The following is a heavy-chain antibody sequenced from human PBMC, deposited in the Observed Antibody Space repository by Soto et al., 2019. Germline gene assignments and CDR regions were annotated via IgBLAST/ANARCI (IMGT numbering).Heavy chain of an antibody. CDR2: ISYDGSNK. J-gene: IGHJ5*02. D-gene: IGHD3-10*01. V-gene: IGHV3-30-3*01. Sequence: QVQLVESGGGVVQPGRSLRLSCAASGFTFSRYAMHWVRQAPGKGLEWVAVISYDGSNKYYADSVKGRFTISRDNSKNTLYLQMNSLRAEDTAVYYCARDRAAYYYGSGPFDPWGQGTLVTVSS. CDR3: ARDRAAYYYGSGPFDP. CDR1: GFTFSRYA.